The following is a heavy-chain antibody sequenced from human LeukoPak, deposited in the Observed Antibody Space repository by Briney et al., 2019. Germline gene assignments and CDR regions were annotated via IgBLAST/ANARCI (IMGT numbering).Heavy chain of an antibody. D-gene: IGHD3-9*01. CDR3: ARVSGDDILTGYYQYYFDY. J-gene: IGHJ4*02. V-gene: IGHV4-59*01. CDR2: IYYSGST. Sequence: SETLSLTCTVSGGSISCYYWSWIRQPPGKGLEWIGYIYYSGSTNYNPSLKSRVTISVDTSKNQFSLKLSSVTAADTAVYYCARVSGDDILTGYYQYYFDYWGQGTLVTVSS. CDR1: GGSISCYY.